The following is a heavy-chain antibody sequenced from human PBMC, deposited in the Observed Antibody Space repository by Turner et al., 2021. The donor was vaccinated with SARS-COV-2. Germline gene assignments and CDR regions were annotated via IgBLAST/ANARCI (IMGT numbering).Heavy chain of an antibody. CDR2: IYSGGST. Sequence: EVQLVESGGGLIQPGWSLRLSCVASGFIVSSNYMSWVRQAPGKGLEWVSVIYSGGSTYYADSVKGRFTISRENSKNTLYLQMNSLRAEDTAVYYCARDYGDYYFDYWGQGTLVTVSS. CDR1: GFIVSSNY. J-gene: IGHJ4*02. D-gene: IGHD4-17*01. CDR3: ARDYGDYYFDY. V-gene: IGHV3-53*01.